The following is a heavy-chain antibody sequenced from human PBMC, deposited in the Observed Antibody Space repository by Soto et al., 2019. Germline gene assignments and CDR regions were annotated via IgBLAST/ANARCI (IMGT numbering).Heavy chain of an antibody. CDR3: ARGYSRSPGYSGLDV. CDR2: IGTGGDT. CDR1: GFTFNNYD. Sequence: EVQLVESGGGLVQPGGSLRLSYAASGFTFNNYDMHWVRQTTGKGLEWVSMIGTGGDTFYPGSVKGRLTISRENAKNSVYLQMNSLRAGDTAVYYCARGYSRSPGYSGLDVWGQGTTVTVSS. V-gene: IGHV3-13*01. J-gene: IGHJ6*02. D-gene: IGHD6-13*01.